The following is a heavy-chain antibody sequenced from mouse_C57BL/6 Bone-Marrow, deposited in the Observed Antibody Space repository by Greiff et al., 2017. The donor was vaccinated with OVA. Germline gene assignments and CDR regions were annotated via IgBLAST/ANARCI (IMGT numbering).Heavy chain of an antibody. D-gene: IGHD2-1*01. CDR3: ARVYYKDAMDY. V-gene: IGHV5-4*03. CDR2: ISDGGSYT. CDR1: GFTFSSYA. J-gene: IGHJ4*01. Sequence: EVKLMESGGGLVKPGGSLKLSCAASGFTFSSYAMSWVRQTPEKRLEWVATISDGGSYTYYPDNVKGRFTISRDNAKNNLYLQMSHLKSEDTAMYYSARVYYKDAMDYWGQGTSVTVSS.